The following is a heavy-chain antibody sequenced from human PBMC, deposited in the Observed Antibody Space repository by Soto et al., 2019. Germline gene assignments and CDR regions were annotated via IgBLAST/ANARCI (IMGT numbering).Heavy chain of an antibody. J-gene: IGHJ5*02. V-gene: IGHV4-61*05. CDR2: IYYSGST. CDR1: GGSISSSSYY. Sequence: PSETLSLTCTVSGGSISSSSYYWGWIRQPPGKGLEWIGYIYYSGSTNYNPSLKSRVTISVDTSKNQFSLKLSSVTAADTAVYYCARVYCTNGVCYNGWFDPWGQGTLVTVSS. D-gene: IGHD2-8*01. CDR3: ARVYCTNGVCYNGWFDP.